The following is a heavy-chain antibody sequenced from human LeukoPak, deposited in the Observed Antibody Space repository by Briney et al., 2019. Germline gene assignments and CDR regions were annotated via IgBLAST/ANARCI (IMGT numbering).Heavy chain of an antibody. CDR1: GFTFSSYA. D-gene: IGHD3-9*01. CDR2: ISYDGSNK. CDR3: AKDEDYDILTGYYY. V-gene: IGHV3-30-3*01. J-gene: IGHJ4*02. Sequence: GGSLRLSCAASGFTFSSYAMHWVRQAPGKGLEWVAVISYDGSNKYYADSVKGRFTISRDNSKNTLYLQMNSLRAEDTAVYYCAKDEDYDILTGYYYWGQGTLVTVSS.